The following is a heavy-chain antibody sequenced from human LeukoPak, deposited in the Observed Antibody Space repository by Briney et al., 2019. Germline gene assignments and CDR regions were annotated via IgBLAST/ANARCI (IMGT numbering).Heavy chain of an antibody. J-gene: IGHJ4*02. CDR2: IYTSGST. CDR3: ARASYSYDINGWVPFDY. V-gene: IGHV4-4*07. Sequence: SETLSLTCTVSGGSISSYYWSWIRQPAGKGLEWIGRIYTSGSTNYNPSLKSRVTISGDTSKNQFSLRLCSVTAADTAVYYCARASYSYDINGWVPFDYWGQGTLVTVSS. D-gene: IGHD3-22*01. CDR1: GGSISSYY.